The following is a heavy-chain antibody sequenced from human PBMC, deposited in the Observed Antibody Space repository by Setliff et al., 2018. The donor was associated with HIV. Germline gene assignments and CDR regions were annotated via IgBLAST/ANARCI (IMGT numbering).Heavy chain of an antibody. D-gene: IGHD1-7*01. CDR2: VNYRGTT. Sequence: PSETLSLTCTLSGGSISSGGFYWSWISHHPGKGLEWIGYVNYRGTTYYNPSLKSLAAILVDTSTNQFSLNVRSVTVADTAVYYCSRTTVVAVPSANYDCYPWGQGTLVTVSS. CDR3: SRTTVVAVPSANYDCYP. J-gene: IGHJ5*02. V-gene: IGHV4-31*01. CDR1: GGSISSGGFY.